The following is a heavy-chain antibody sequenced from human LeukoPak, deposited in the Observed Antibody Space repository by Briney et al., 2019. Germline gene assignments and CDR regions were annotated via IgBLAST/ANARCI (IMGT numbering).Heavy chain of an antibody. CDR1: GFTVSSNY. J-gene: IGHJ6*02. D-gene: IGHD1-1*01. CDR3: ARDLVSPRTASHYYYYGMDV. Sequence: GGSLRLSCAASGFTVSSNYMSWVRQAPGKGLEWVSVIYSGGSTYYADSVKGRFTISRDNSKNTLYLQMNSLRAEDTAVYYCARDLVSPRTASHYYYYGMDVWGQGTLVTVSS. CDR2: IYSGGST. V-gene: IGHV3-66*02.